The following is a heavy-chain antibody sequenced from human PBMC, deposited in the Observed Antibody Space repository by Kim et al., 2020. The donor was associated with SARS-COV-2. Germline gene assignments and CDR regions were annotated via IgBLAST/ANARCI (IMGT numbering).Heavy chain of an antibody. J-gene: IGHJ6*02. D-gene: IGHD3-10*01. Sequence: SETLSLTCAVSGGSISSGGYSWSWIRQPPGKGLEWIGYIYYSGSTYYNPSLKSRVTISVDRSKNQFSLKLSPVTASDTAVYYCARGYGSGSPYGMDVWGQGTTVTVSS. CDR1: GGSISSGGYS. CDR2: IYYSGST. V-gene: IGHV4-30-2*01. CDR3: ARGYGSGSPYGMDV.